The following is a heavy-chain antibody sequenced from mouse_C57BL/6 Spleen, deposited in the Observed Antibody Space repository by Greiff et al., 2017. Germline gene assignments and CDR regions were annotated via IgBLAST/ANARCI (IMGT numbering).Heavy chain of an antibody. V-gene: IGHV1-64*01. D-gene: IGHD4-1*01. J-gene: IGHJ4*01. Sequence: QVQLQQSGAELVKPGASVKLSCKASGYTFTSYWMHWVKQRPGQGLEWIGMIHPNSGSTNYNEKFKSKATLTVDKSSSTAYMQLSSLTSEDSAVYYCANWDVREYYYAMDYWGQGTSVTVSS. CDR1: GYTFTSYW. CDR2: IHPNSGST. CDR3: ANWDVREYYYAMDY.